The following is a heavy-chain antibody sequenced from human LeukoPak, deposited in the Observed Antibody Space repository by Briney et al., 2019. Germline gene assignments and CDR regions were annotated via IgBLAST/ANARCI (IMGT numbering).Heavy chain of an antibody. CDR3: ASSLHYYYYGMDI. CDR2: ISSSNSYI. CDR1: GFTFSSYS. J-gene: IGHJ6*02. Sequence: GGSLRLSCAASGFTFSSYSMNWVRQAPGKGLEWVSSISSSNSYIYYADSVKGRFTISRDNAKNSLYLQMNSLRAEDTAVYYCASSLHYYYYGMDIWGQGTTVTVSS. V-gene: IGHV3-21*01.